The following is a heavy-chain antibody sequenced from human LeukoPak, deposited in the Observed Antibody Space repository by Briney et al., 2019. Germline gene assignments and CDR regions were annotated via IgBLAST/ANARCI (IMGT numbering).Heavy chain of an antibody. CDR1: GFTFNNYG. Sequence: GGSLRLSCATSGFTFNNYGMHWVRQPPGKGLEWVAFVRFDGNNKYYADSVKGRFTISRDNSKNTLYLQMNSLRAEDTAVYYCAKSSGWSGYSAPYYYYMDVWGKGTTVTVSS. CDR3: AKSSGWSGYSAPYYYYMDV. CDR2: VRFDGNNK. J-gene: IGHJ6*03. D-gene: IGHD3-3*01. V-gene: IGHV3-30*02.